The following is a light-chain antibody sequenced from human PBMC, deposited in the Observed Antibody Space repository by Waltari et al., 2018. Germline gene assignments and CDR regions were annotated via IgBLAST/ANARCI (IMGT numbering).Light chain of an antibody. CDR1: QSISRY. V-gene: IGKV3-20*01. CDR2: GAS. CDR3: QHHFRLPAT. Sequence: EIVLTQSPVSLSLSPGERAPLSCRSSQSISRYLAWYQQKPGQAPRLLIYGASNRATGIPPRFSGSGSGTDFSLTISGLEPEDSAVYYCQHHFRLPATFGQGTNVEIK. J-gene: IGKJ1*01.